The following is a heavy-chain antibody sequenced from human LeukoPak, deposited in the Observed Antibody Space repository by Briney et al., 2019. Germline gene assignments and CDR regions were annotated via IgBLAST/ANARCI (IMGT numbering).Heavy chain of an antibody. J-gene: IGHJ3*01. D-gene: IGHD3-22*01. CDR2: LYYSGST. CDR3: AGGRGSPYYVEAFHV. Sequence: SETLSLTCSVSGVSFANHYWSWIRQPPGKGLEWVGLLYYSGSTTYNPSLESRVTMSVDPSRNQLSLKLSSVVAADTALYYCAGGRGSPYYVEAFHVWGHGTMVTVSS. CDR1: GVSFANHY. V-gene: IGHV4-59*11.